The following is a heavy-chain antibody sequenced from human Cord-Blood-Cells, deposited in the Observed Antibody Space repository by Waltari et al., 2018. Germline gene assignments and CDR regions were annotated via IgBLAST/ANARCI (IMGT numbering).Heavy chain of an antibody. Sequence: QVTLKESGPVLVKPTETLTLTCTVSGFSLSNARMGVSWIRQPPGKALEWLAHIFSNDEKSYSTPLKSRLTSSKDTSKSQVVLTMTNMDPVDTATYYCARIRIAAAGYWYFDLWGRGTLVTVSS. CDR3: ARIRIAAAGYWYFDL. D-gene: IGHD6-13*01. J-gene: IGHJ2*01. V-gene: IGHV2-26*01. CDR1: GFSLSNARMG. CDR2: IFSNDEK.